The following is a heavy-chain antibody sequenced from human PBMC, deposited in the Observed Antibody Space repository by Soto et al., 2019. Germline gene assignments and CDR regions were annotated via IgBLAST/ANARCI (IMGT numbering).Heavy chain of an antibody. CDR3: ARGRAEFYDILTAYYTYYYDT. Sequence: SETLSPPRTGSGGSLIRSNYYWGWVRQPPGKGLGCIGIIFYGGSTYYNPSLKSRVTISLDTSKNQFSLKLSSVSAADTAVYYCARGRAEFYDILTAYYTYYYDTWGQGTLVTVSS. CDR2: IFYGGST. D-gene: IGHD3-9*01. CDR1: GGSLIRSNYY. J-gene: IGHJ4*02. V-gene: IGHV4-39*07.